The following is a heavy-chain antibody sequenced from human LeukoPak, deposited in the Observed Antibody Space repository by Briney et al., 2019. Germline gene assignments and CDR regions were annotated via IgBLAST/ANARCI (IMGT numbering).Heavy chain of an antibody. CDR1: GGSISSGDSY. CDR2: IYYSGNT. J-gene: IGHJ4*02. Sequence: SEALSLTCTVSGGSISSGDSYWSWIRQPPGKGLEWIGSIYYSGNTYYNPSLKGRVTISVDTSNNQFSLKLSSVTAADTAVYYCARGPDSSGYHFDYWGQGTPVTVSS. CDR3: ARGPDSSGYHFDY. V-gene: IGHV4-30-4*02. D-gene: IGHD3-22*01.